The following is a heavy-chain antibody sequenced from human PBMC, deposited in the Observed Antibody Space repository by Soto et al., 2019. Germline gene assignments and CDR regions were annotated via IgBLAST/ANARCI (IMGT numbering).Heavy chain of an antibody. V-gene: IGHV4-4*07. Sequence: SETLSLTCTVSGGSMSSYYWTWIRQPAGKGLEWIGRVYSSGGTHYNPSLKSRVTISLDTSKNQFSLRLLSVTDADTAVYYCARGQRFSDWFDPWGQGPLVTVSS. CDR3: ARGQRFSDWFDP. J-gene: IGHJ5*02. CDR1: GGSMSSYY. CDR2: VYSSGGT. D-gene: IGHD3-3*01.